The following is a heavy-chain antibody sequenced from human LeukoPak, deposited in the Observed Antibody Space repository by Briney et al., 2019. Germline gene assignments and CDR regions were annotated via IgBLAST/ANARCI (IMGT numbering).Heavy chain of an antibody. D-gene: IGHD3-22*01. Sequence: SVKVSCKASGYTFTSYDINWVRQAPGQGLEWMGRIIPILGIANYAQKFQGRVTITADKSTSTAYMELSSLRSEDTAVYYCANQITMIAGAFDIWGQGTMVTVSS. CDR2: IIPILGIA. J-gene: IGHJ3*02. V-gene: IGHV1-69*04. CDR1: GYTFTSYD. CDR3: ANQITMIAGAFDI.